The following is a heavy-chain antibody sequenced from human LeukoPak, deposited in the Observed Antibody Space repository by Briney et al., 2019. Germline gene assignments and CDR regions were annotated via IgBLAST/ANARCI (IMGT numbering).Heavy chain of an antibody. CDR1: GGSISSYY. V-gene: IGHV4-39*01. J-gene: IGHJ2*01. CDR3: ARQGSPSIMIFGVVIIPHWYFDL. Sequence: PSETLSLTCTVSGGSISSYYWGWIRQPPGKGLEWIGSIYYSGSTYYNPSLKSRVTISVDTSKNQFSLKLSSVTAADTAVYYCARQGSPSIMIFGVVIIPHWYFDLWGRGTLVTVSS. CDR2: IYYSGST. D-gene: IGHD3-3*01.